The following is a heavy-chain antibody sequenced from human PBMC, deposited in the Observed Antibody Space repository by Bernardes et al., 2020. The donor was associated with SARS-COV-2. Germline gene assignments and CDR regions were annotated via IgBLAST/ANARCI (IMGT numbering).Heavy chain of an antibody. D-gene: IGHD2-2*01. CDR2: ISTYNGNT. Sequence: ASVKVSCKASGYTFNSYGISWVRQAPGQGPEWMGWISTYNGNTNYAQNFKGRVTLTTDTSTGTAFMELRSLKSNDTAMYYCARDRGPVIPSALSNWGQGTLVTVAS. V-gene: IGHV1-18*01. CDR3: ARDRGPVIPSALSN. CDR1: GYTFNSYG. J-gene: IGHJ4*02.